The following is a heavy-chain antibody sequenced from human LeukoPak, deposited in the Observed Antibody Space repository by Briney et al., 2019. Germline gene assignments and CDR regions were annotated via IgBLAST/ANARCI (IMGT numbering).Heavy chain of an antibody. CDR2: INTNTGNP. J-gene: IGHJ4*02. Sequence: ASVKVSCKASGYTFTSYGISWVRQAPGQGLEWMGWINTNTGNPTYAQGFTGRFVFSLDTSVSTAYLQISSLKAEDTAVYYCARLRFLEWLPFDYWGQGTLVTVSS. D-gene: IGHD3-3*01. CDR1: GYTFTSYG. V-gene: IGHV7-4-1*02. CDR3: ARLRFLEWLPFDY.